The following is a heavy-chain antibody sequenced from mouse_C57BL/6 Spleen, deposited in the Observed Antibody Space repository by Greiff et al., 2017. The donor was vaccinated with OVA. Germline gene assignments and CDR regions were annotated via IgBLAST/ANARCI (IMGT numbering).Heavy chain of an antibody. V-gene: IGHV1-59*01. Sequence: QVQLQQPGAELVRPGTSVKLSCKASGYTFTSYWMHWVKQRPGQGLEWIGVIDPSDSYTNYNQKFKGKATLTVDTSSSTAYMQLSSLTSEDSAVYYCARSPYYYGSSYCDYWGQGTTLTVSS. J-gene: IGHJ2*01. CDR2: IDPSDSYT. CDR1: GYTFTSYW. CDR3: ARSPYYYGSSYCDY. D-gene: IGHD1-1*01.